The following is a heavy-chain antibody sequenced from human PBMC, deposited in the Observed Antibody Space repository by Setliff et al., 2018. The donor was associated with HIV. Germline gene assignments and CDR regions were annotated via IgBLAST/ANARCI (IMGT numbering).Heavy chain of an antibody. Sequence: LSLTCTVSGGSISSHYWSWIRQPPGKGLEWIGYIYYSGSTNYSPSLESRVTMSVDTSKNQFSLRVRSVTAAGTAVYSCARRQSYYDILNGRAFDALDIWGQGTMVTVSS. CDR1: GGSISSHY. D-gene: IGHD3-9*01. CDR3: ARRQSYYDILNGRAFDALDI. CDR2: IYYSGST. J-gene: IGHJ3*02. V-gene: IGHV4-59*08.